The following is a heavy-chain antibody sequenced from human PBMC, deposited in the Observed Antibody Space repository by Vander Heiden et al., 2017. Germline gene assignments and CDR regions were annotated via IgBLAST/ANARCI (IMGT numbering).Heavy chain of an antibody. CDR1: GYTFTGYY. Sequence: VPLMQTGAHVKKPVASVKVSCKASGYTFTGYYMHWVRQAPGQGLEWMGRINPNSGDSNTAQKFQGRVTMTRDTSISTAYMELSRLRSDDTAFYYCASYGSGSYHWGQGTLVTVSS. V-gene: IGHV1-2*06. CDR3: ASYGSGSYH. D-gene: IGHD3-10*01. CDR2: INPNSGDS. J-gene: IGHJ1*01.